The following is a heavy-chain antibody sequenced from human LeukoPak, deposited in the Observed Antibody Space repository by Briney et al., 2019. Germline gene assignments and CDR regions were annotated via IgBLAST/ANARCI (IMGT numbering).Heavy chain of an antibody. D-gene: IGHD3-10*01. J-gene: IGHJ4*02. CDR3: ARGGLGGRGSGRKPWGY. CDR2: MNPNSGNT. Sequence: GASVKVSCKASGYTFTSYDINWVRQATGQGLEWMGWMNPNSGNTGYAQKFQGRVTMTRNTSISTAYMELSSLRSEDTAVYYCARGGLGGRGSGRKPWGYWGQGTLVTVSS. V-gene: IGHV1-8*01. CDR1: GYTFTSYD.